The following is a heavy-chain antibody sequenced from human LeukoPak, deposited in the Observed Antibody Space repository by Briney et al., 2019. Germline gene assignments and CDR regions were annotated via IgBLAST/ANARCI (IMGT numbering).Heavy chain of an antibody. J-gene: IGHJ3*02. V-gene: IGHV4-39*02. D-gene: IGHD1-26*01. CDR3: AREGDRGGSYSADDAFDI. CDR2: IFYSGST. CDR1: GGPISSSSYY. Sequence: SETLSLTCTVSGGPISSSSYYWGWIRQPPGKGLEWIGSIFYSGSTYYNPSLKSRVAISVDMSKNQFSLKLSSVTAADTAIYYCAREGDRGGSYSADDAFDIWGQGTMVTVSS.